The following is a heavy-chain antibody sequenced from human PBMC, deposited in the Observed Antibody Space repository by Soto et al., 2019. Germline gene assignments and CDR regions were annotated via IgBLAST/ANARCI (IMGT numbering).Heavy chain of an antibody. CDR2: IITIFDTP. Sequence: QVQLVQSGAEVKKPGSAVKISCTASGGTFNKYAMNWVRQAPGQGLEWMGGIITIFDTPNYAQKFQGRLTMTVDESTTTAYMDLSSLRSEDTAVDYCARSIGSGGVVGGFDYWGQGTQVTVSS. CDR1: GGTFNKYA. D-gene: IGHD3-16*02. CDR3: ARSIGSGGVVGGFDY. J-gene: IGHJ4*02. V-gene: IGHV1-69*01.